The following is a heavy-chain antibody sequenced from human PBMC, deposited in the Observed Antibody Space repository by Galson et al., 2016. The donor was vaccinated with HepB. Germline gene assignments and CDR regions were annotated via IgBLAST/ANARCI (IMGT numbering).Heavy chain of an antibody. CDR2: INPNSAT. V-gene: IGHV1-2*02. CDR3: ARDQASLPPYSGAFDI. D-gene: IGHD2-15*01. J-gene: IGHJ3*02. Sequence: SVKVSCKASGYTLTAYHMHWVRQAPGQGLEWMGWINPNSATNYARKFQGRVTMTRDTSISPLYMELSSLKSDDTAVYYCARDQASLPPYSGAFDIWCQGTTVTVSP. CDR1: GYTLTAYH.